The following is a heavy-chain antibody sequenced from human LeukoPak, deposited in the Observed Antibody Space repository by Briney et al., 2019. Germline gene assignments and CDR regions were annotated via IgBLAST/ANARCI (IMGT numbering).Heavy chain of an antibody. CDR2: IGGTGVRT. Sequence: PGGSLRLSCVSSGFTFSSYAMSWVRQAPGKGLEWVSTIGGTGVRTYYADSVKGRFTISRDNSKNTLYLQINTLRAEDTAVCFCAKDRLGGPYFFHYWGQGTLVTVSS. J-gene: IGHJ4*02. D-gene: IGHD3-16*01. CDR3: AKDRLGGPYFFHY. CDR1: GFTFSSYA. V-gene: IGHV3-23*01.